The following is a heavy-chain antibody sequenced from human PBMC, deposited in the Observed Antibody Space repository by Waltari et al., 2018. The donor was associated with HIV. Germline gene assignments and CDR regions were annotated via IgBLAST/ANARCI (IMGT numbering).Heavy chain of an antibody. D-gene: IGHD2-2*01. CDR3: AKGGGCSSTSCYCDY. V-gene: IGHV3-30*18. CDR2: ISYDGSNK. CDR1: GFTLGRYG. J-gene: IGHJ4*02. Sequence: QVQLVESGGGVVQPGRALRLSCAAYGFTLGRYGIHRVRQAPGKGLEWVAVISYDGSNKYYADSVKGRFTISRDNSKNTLYLQMNSLRAEDTAVYYCAKGGGCSSTSCYCDYWGQGTLVTVSS.